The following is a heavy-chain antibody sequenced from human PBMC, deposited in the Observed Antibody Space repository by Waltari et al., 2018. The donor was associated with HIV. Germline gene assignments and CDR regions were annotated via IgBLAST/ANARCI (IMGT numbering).Heavy chain of an antibody. V-gene: IGHV1-24*01. CDR1: GYTVPEFT. CDR2: LDPEGDET. D-gene: IGHD1-26*01. J-gene: IGHJ6*02. CDR3: ATGGGTTSIQLYDLDV. Sequence: QLQLIQSGADVQKRGAAVNVSSTVFGYTVPEFTIHWVRQAPGKGLEWMGGLDPEGDETIYAQKFQGIVTMTEDTSTDSAYMELSSLTSEDTAVYYCATGGGTTSIQLYDLDVWGQGTTVTVSS.